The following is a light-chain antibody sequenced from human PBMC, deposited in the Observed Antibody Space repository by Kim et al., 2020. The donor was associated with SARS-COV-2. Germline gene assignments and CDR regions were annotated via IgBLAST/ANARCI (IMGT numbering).Light chain of an antibody. J-gene: IGKJ4*02. V-gene: IGKV3-15*01. Sequence: ETVMTQSPATLSMSPGQRVTLSCWASQSVSSNLAWYQQIPGQAPSLLIYGASTRATGVPARFSGSGSGTESTLTISSLQSEDFAVYYCQQYNDSPLTFGGGTKVDIK. CDR1: QSVSSN. CDR2: GAS. CDR3: QQYNDSPLT.